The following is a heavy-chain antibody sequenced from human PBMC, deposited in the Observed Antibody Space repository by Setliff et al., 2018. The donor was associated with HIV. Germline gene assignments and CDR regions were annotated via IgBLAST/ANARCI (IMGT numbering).Heavy chain of an antibody. J-gene: IGHJ6*03. V-gene: IGHV1-18*01. CDR2: INTHSGYT. D-gene: IGHD3-10*01. CDR1: GYTFNSYG. CDR3: ARARGNYYGSGKVYYYYYYMDV. Sequence: ASVKVSCKASGYTFNSYGISWVRQAPGQGLEWMGWINTHSGYTNYAQNVQGRVTVTMDTSTSTAYMELRSLKSDDTAVYYCARARGNYYGSGKVYYYYYYMDVWGKGTTVTVSS.